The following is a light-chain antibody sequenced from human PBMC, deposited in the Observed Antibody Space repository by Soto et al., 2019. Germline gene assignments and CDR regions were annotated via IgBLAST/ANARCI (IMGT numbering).Light chain of an antibody. CDR2: DVS. V-gene: IGLV2-11*01. Sequence: QSALTQPRSVSGSPGHSVTISCTGTSSDVGVYHYVSWYQQHPGKAPRLMIYDVSERPSGVPDRFSGSKSGNTASLTISGLQAEDEADYYCSSYAGSYTLYVFGTGTKLTVL. CDR3: SSYAGSYTLYV. CDR1: SSDVGVYHY. J-gene: IGLJ1*01.